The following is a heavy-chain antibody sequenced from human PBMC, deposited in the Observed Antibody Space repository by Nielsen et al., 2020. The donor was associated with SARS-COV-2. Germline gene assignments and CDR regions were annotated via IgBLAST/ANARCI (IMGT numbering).Heavy chain of an antibody. Sequence: ASVKVSCKASGYTFTSYAMYWVRRAPGQGLEWMGWINTGNGNTKYSQKFQGRVTITRDTSASTAYMELSSLRSEDTAVYYCARSPGSGGSSNGMDVWGQGTTVTVSS. CDR2: INTGNGNT. D-gene: IGHD2-15*01. CDR1: GYTFTSYA. V-gene: IGHV1-3*04. J-gene: IGHJ6*02. CDR3: ARSPGSGGSSNGMDV.